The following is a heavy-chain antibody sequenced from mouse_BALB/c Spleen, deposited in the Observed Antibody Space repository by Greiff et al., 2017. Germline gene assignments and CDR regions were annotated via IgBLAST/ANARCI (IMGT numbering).Heavy chain of an antibody. CDR3: TRNAHAHADGYFYWYFDV. CDR1: GYTFTSYW. CDR2: IYPSDSYT. D-gene: IGHD2-3*01. V-gene: IGHV1-69*02. Sequence: QVQLQQPGAELVRPGASVKLSCKASGYTFTSYWINWVKQRPGQGLEWIGNIYPSDSYTNYNQKFKDKATLTVDKSSSTAYMQLSSPTSEDSAVYYCTRNAHAHADGYFYWYFDVWGAGTTVTVSS. J-gene: IGHJ1*01.